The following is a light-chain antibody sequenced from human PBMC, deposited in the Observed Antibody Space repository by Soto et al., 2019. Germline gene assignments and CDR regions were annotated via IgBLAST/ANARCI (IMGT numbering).Light chain of an antibody. J-gene: IGLJ1*01. CDR2: SNY. CDR3: AAWDDILNGYV. Sequence: QPVLTQPPSASGTPGQRVTISCSGSSSNIESNTVTWYQQLPGTAPKLVIYSNYDRPSGVPDRFSGSTSGTSASLVIRGLQSEDEADYYCAAWDDILNGYVFGDGTKLTVL. CDR1: SSNIESNT. V-gene: IGLV1-44*01.